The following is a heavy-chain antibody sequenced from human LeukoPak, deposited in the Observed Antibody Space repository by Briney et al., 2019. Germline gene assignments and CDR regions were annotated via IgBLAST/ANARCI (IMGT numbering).Heavy chain of an antibody. CDR3: ARDGAAGGIYGYFPN. V-gene: IGHV4-59*01. D-gene: IGHD6-13*01. J-gene: IGHJ4*02. Sequence: SETLSLTCTVSGGSISSYFWSWIRQPPGKGLEWIGYIYYSGSTNYNPSLKSRVTISVDTSKNQFSLKLSSVTAADTAVYYCARDGAAGGIYGYFPNWGQGTLVTVSS. CDR1: GGSISSYF. CDR2: IYYSGST.